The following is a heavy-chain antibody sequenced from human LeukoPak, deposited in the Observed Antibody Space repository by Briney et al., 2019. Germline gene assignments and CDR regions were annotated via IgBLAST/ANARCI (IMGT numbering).Heavy chain of an antibody. J-gene: IGHJ4*02. V-gene: IGHV4-30-4*01. D-gene: IGHD3-10*01. CDR2: IYYSGST. CDR3: ARQIGYYGSGSSPSFDY. CDR1: GGSISRGDYY. Sequence: SETLSLTCIVSGGSISRGDYYWSWIRQPPGKGLEWIGYIYYSGSTYYNPSLKSRVIISVDTSKNQFSLKLSSVTAADTAVYYCARQIGYYGSGSSPSFDYWGQGTLVTVSS.